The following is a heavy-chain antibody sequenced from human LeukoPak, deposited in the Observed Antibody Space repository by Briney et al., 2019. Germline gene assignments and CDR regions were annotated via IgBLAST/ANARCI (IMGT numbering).Heavy chain of an antibody. Sequence: PGGSLRLSCAASGFTFDDHGLSWVRQAPGKGLEWVSGINWNSGSKRYGASVKGRFTISRDNAKNSVYLEMTSLRAEDTAVYYCARGFYGGNPWDYGMDVWGQGTTVTVSS. D-gene: IGHD4-23*01. CDR2: INWNSGSK. CDR1: GFTFDDHG. V-gene: IGHV3-20*04. J-gene: IGHJ6*02. CDR3: ARGFYGGNPWDYGMDV.